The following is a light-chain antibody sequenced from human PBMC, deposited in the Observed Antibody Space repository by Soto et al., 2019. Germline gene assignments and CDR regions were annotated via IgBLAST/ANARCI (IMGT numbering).Light chain of an antibody. CDR3: CSYAGSSTYV. CDR1: SSNIGNNY. V-gene: IGLV2-23*01. Sequence: QSVLTQPPSVSAAPGQKVTISCSGSSSNIGNNYVSWYQQLPGTAPKLLIYEGSKRPSGVSNRFSGSKSGNTASLTISGLQAEDEADYYCCSYAGSSTYVFGTGTKLTVL. J-gene: IGLJ1*01. CDR2: EGS.